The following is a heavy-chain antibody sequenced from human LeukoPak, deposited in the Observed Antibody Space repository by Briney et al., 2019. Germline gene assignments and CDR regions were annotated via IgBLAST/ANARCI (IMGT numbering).Heavy chain of an antibody. CDR2: LGTDGTYT. CDR1: GFNLRDYW. J-gene: IGHJ5*02. V-gene: IGHV3-74*01. Sequence: GGSLRLSCAASGFNLRDYWLHWVRQAPGKGLVWVSRLGTDGTYTNYADSVTGRFTISRDNAKNTLYLQMDSLRAEDTSFYYCVRDPSNSGNWFDLWGQGTLVTVSS. D-gene: IGHD4-11*01. CDR3: VRDPSNSGNWFDL.